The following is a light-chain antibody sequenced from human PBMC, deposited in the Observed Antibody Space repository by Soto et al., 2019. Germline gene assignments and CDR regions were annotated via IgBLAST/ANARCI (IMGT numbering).Light chain of an antibody. CDR1: QSVSNNY. Sequence: EIVLTQSPGTLSLSPGERATLSCRASQSVSNNYLGWYQQKPGQAPRLLLYGASNRATGIPDRFSGSGSGTDFTLTISRLEPEDFAVYYCQQYGSSGTFGQGTKVEIK. J-gene: IGKJ1*01. V-gene: IGKV3-20*01. CDR3: QQYGSSGT. CDR2: GAS.